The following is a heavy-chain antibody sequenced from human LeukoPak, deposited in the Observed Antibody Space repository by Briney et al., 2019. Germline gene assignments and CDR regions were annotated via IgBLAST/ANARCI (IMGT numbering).Heavy chain of an antibody. D-gene: IGHD3-10*02. CDR2: ISVYNGGT. Sequence: ASVKVSCKASGYTFDDFGIIWVRQAPGQGLEWMGWISVYNGGTEYSQWFQSRVTMTTDTSTNTAYMELRNLRSDDTAVYYCARVYLEGGWLFGERKPYYYYGMDVWGQGTTVTVSS. CDR3: ARVYLEGGWLFGERKPYYYYGMDV. J-gene: IGHJ6*02. V-gene: IGHV1-18*01. CDR1: GYTFDDFG.